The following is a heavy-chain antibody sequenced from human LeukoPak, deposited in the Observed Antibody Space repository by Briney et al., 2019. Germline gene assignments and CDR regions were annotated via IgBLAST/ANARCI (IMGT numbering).Heavy chain of an antibody. J-gene: IGHJ4*02. D-gene: IGHD1-26*01. CDR1: GGSFSGYY. CDR2: INHSGST. V-gene: IGHV4-34*01. Sequence: PSETLSLTCAVYGGSFSGYYWSWIRQPPGKGLEWIGEINHSGSTNSNPSLKSRVTISVDASKNQFSLKLSSVTAADTAVYYCARGGWELPEGSLDYWGQGTLVTVSS. CDR3: ARGGWELPEGSLDY.